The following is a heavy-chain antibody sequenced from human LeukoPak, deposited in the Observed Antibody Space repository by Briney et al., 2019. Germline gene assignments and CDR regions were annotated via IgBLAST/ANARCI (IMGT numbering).Heavy chain of an antibody. CDR3: AKDMGLQRYYFDY. CDR2: ISGSGGST. V-gene: IGHV3-23*01. CDR1: GFTFSSYA. D-gene: IGHD5-24*01. J-gene: IGHJ4*02. Sequence: PGGSLRLSCAASGFTFSSYAMSWVRQAPGKGLEWVSAISGSGGSTYYADSVKGRFTISRDNSKNTLYLQMSSLRAEDTAVYYCAKDMGLQRYYFDYWGQGTLVTVSS.